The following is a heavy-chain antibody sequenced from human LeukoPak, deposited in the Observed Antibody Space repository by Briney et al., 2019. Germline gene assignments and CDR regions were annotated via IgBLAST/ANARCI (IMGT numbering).Heavy chain of an antibody. Sequence: GESLKISCKGSGYSFTFYWIAWVRQMSGKGLEWMGIIYTGDSDTRYSPSFQGQVSISADKSINTAYLQWSSLEASDTAIYYCARQDGSGIYYFDNWGQGTLVTVSS. J-gene: IGHJ4*02. D-gene: IGHD3-10*01. CDR2: IYTGDSDT. CDR1: GYSFTFYW. V-gene: IGHV5-51*01. CDR3: ARQDGSGIYYFDN.